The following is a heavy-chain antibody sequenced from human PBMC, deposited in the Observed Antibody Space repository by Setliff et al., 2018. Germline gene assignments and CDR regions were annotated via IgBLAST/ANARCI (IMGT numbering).Heavy chain of an antibody. CDR3: ARGVSGVSWTPIY. D-gene: IGHD2-15*01. V-gene: IGHV4-4*08. Sequence: PSETLSLTCTVSGDSMSNNHWTWIRQPPGKGLEWIGYIYTSGSSGSTNYNSSLKSRVTISVDMSKNQFSLQLTSLTTADTAVYYCARGVSGVSWTPIYWGRGTLVTVSS. CDR1: GDSMSNNH. J-gene: IGHJ4*02. CDR2: IYTSGSSGST.